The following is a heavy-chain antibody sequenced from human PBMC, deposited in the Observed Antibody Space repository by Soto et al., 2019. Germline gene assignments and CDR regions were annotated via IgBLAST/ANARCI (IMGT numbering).Heavy chain of an antibody. Sequence: ESGGGLVKPGGSLRLSCAASGFTFSSYSMNWVRQAPGKGLEWVSSISSSSSYIYYADSVKGRFTISRDNAKNSLYLQMNSLRAEDTAVYYCARDQRSYAEDYWYFDLWGRGTLVTVSS. CDR2: ISSSSSYI. D-gene: IGHD6-6*01. J-gene: IGHJ2*01. CDR1: GFTFSSYS. V-gene: IGHV3-21*01. CDR3: ARDQRSYAEDYWYFDL.